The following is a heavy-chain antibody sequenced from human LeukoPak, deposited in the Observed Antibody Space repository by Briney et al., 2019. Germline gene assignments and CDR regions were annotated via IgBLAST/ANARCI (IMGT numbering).Heavy chain of an antibody. CDR1: GFTFSFYA. V-gene: IGHV3-23*01. CDR3: AKEHAGTGPYYFAQ. CDR2: IRGSSGT. Sequence: GGSLRLSCAASGFTFSFYAMSWVRQPPGKWLEWVSSIRGSSGTYYADSVKGQFTISRDNSKDTLSLQMNSLRAEDTATYYCAKEHAGTGPYYFAQWGQGTLVTVSS. D-gene: IGHD1-1*01. J-gene: IGHJ4*02.